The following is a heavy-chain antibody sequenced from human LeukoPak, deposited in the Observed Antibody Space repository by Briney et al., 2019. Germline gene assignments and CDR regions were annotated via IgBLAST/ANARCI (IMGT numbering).Heavy chain of an antibody. CDR1: GYTFTSYY. D-gene: IGHD2-15*01. J-gene: IGHJ3*02. Sequence: ASVKVSCKASGYTFTSYYMHWVRQAPGQGLEWMGIINPSGGSTSYAQKFQGRVTITADKSTSTAYMELSSLRSEDTAVYYCARANIVVVVAATQYAFDIWGQGTMVTVSS. V-gene: IGHV1-46*01. CDR3: ARANIVVVVAATQYAFDI. CDR2: INPSGGST.